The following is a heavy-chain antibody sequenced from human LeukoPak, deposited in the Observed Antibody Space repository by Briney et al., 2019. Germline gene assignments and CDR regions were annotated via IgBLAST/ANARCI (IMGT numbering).Heavy chain of an antibody. CDR1: GFTFSSYA. J-gene: IGHJ4*02. CDR3: AKVFPIQQLVPRYFDY. CDR2: ISGSGTST. D-gene: IGHD6-13*01. V-gene: IGHV3-23*01. Sequence: AGRSLRLSCAASGFTFSSYAMSWVRQAPGKGLEWVSVISGSGTSTYYADSVKGRFTISRDNSKNTLYLQMNSLRAEDTAVYYCAKVFPIQQLVPRYFDYWGQGTLVTVSS.